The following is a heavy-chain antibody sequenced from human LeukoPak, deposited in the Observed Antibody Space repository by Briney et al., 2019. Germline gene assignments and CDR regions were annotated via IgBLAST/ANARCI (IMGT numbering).Heavy chain of an antibody. D-gene: IGHD1-26*01. CDR2: ISNDGSST. J-gene: IGHJ4*02. CDR3: ARSSGAIVFDY. CDR1: GFTFSDYY. V-gene: IGHV3-74*01. Sequence: GGSLRLSCAASGFTFSDYYMSWIRQAPWKGLVWISRISNDGSSTNYADSVKGRFTISRDSAKNTLFLQMNSLRAEDTAVYYCARSSGAIVFDYWGQGILVTVSS.